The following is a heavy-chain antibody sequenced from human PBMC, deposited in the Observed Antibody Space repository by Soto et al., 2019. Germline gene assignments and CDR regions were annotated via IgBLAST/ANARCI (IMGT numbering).Heavy chain of an antibody. Sequence: GASVKVSCKASGYTFTGYFIHWVRQAPGQGLEWMGWVRPNSGGTNYAQKFQGRVTMTTDTSTSTAYMELRSLRSDDTAVYYCARWRSGYVYFDYWGQGTLVTVSS. J-gene: IGHJ4*02. CDR1: GYTFTGYF. CDR2: VRPNSGGT. D-gene: IGHD5-12*01. CDR3: ARWRSGYVYFDY. V-gene: IGHV1-2*02.